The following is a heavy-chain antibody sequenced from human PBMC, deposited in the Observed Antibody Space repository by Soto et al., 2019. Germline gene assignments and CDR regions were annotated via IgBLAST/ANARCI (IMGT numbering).Heavy chain of an antibody. J-gene: IGHJ4*02. D-gene: IGHD1-26*01. CDR1: GFTFSSYS. CDR3: ARDEEIVGATMPTDY. Sequence: GGSLRLSCAASGFTFSSYSMNWVRQAPGKGLEWVSSISSSSSYIYYADSVKGRFTISRDNAKNSLYLQMNSLRAEDTAVYYCARDEEIVGATMPTDYWGQGTLVTVSS. CDR2: ISSSSSYI. V-gene: IGHV3-21*01.